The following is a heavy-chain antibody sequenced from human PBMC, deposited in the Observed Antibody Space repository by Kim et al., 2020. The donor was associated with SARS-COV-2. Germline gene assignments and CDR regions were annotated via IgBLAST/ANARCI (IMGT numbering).Heavy chain of an antibody. CDR1: GGSISSGGYY. CDR2: IYYSGST. J-gene: IGHJ4*02. V-gene: IGHV4-31*03. Sequence: SETLSLTCTVSGGSISSGGYYWSWIRQHPGKGLEWIGYIYYSGSTYYNPSLKSRVTISVDTSKNQFSLKLSSVTAADTAVYYCARAIAGNNYDILTGYYNLPLFDYWGQGTLVTVSS. D-gene: IGHD3-9*01. CDR3: ARAIAGNNYDILTGYYNLPLFDY.